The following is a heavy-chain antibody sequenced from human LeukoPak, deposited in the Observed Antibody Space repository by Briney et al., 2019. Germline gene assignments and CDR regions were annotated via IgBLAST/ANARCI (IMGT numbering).Heavy chain of an antibody. CDR3: AELGITMVGGV. CDR1: GFTFSSYE. D-gene: IGHD3-10*02. CDR2: ISSSGSTI. V-gene: IGHV3-48*03. J-gene: IGHJ6*04. Sequence: GGSLRLSCAASGFTFSSYEMNWVRQAPGKGLEWVSYISSSGSTIYYADSVKGRFTISRDNAKNSLYLQMNSLRAEDTAVYYCAELGITMVGGVWGKGTTVTISS.